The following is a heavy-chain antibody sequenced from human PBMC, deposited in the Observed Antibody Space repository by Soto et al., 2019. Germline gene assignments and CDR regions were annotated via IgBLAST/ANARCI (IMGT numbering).Heavy chain of an antibody. CDR2: IYYSGST. Sequence: QVQLQESGPGLVKPSQTLSLTCTVSGGSISSGGYYWSWIRQHPGKGLEWIGYIYYSGSTYYNPSLKSRVTISVDTSXNQFSXKXXXXXAAXTTVYYCARSGYSYGPNPLLYWGQGTLVTVSS. D-gene: IGHD5-18*01. J-gene: IGHJ4*02. CDR1: GGSISSGGYY. CDR3: ARSGYSYGPNPLLY. V-gene: IGHV4-31*03.